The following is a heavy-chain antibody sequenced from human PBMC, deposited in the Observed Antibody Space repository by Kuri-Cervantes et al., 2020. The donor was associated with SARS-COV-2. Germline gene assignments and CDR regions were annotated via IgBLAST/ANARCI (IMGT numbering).Heavy chain of an antibody. J-gene: IGHJ6*02. D-gene: IGHD3-22*01. CDR3: ARDQGDDSSGYYSIKYYYYYGMDV. CDR2: ISSSSSTI. Sequence: GESLKISCAASGFTFRSYSMNWVRQAPGKGLEWASYISSSSSTIYYADSVKGRFTISRDNAKNSLYLQMNSLRDEDTAVYYCARDQGDDSSGYYSIKYYYYYGMDVWGQGTTVTVSS. CDR1: GFTFRSYS. V-gene: IGHV3-48*02.